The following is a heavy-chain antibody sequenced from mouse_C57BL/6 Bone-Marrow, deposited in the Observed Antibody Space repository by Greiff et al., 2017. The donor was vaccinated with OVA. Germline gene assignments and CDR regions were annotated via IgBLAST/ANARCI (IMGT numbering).Heavy chain of an antibody. CDR1: GYAFSSYW. J-gene: IGHJ1*03. V-gene: IGHV1-80*01. CDR2: IYPGDGDT. CDR3: ARPGDWYFDV. Sequence: LQQSGASVKISCKASGYAFSSYWMNWVKQRPGKGLEWIGQIYPGDGDTNYNGKFKGKATLTADKSSSTAYMQLSSLTSEDSAVYFCARPGDWYFDVWGTGTTVTVSS. D-gene: IGHD4-1*01.